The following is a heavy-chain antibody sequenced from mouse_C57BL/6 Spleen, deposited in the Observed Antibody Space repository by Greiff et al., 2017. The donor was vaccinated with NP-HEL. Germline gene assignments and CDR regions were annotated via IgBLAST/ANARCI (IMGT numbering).Heavy chain of an antibody. V-gene: IGHV5-16*01. J-gene: IGHJ2*01. CDR2: INYDGSST. D-gene: IGHD4-1*01. CDR3: AREGANWYYFDY. Sequence: EVKLVESEGGLVQPGSSMKLSCTASGFTFSDYYMAWVRQVPEKGLEWVANINYDGSSTYYLDSLKSRFIISRDNAKNILYLQMSSLKSEDTATYYCAREGANWYYFDYWGQGTTLTVSS. CDR1: GFTFSDYY.